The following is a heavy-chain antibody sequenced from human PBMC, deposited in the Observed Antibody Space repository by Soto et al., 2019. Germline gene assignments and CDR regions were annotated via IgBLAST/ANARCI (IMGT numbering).Heavy chain of an antibody. J-gene: IGHJ4*02. Sequence: SETLPLTCTVSGGSIRSDYWSWIRQPPGKGLEWIGYIYYSGSTNKNPSLKSRLTISIDTSKNQFSLKLSSVGAADTAMYYCARGAIAVAGIRDLDYWGQGTLVTVS. CDR2: IYYSGST. CDR1: GGSIRSDY. D-gene: IGHD6-19*01. CDR3: ARGAIAVAGIRDLDY. V-gene: IGHV4-59*08.